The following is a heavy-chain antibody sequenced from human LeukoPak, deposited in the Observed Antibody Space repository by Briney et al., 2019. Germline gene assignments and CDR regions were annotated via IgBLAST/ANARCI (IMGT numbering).Heavy chain of an antibody. J-gene: IGHJ3*02. CDR3: ARDRWSFRITIFGVVPRAFDI. D-gene: IGHD3-3*01. Sequence: ASVKVSCKASGYTFTSYYMHWVRQAPGQGLEWMGIINPSGGSTSYAQKFQGRVTMTRDTSTSTVYMELSSLRSEDTAVYYCARDRWSFRITIFGVVPRAFDIWGQGTMVTVSS. V-gene: IGHV1-46*01. CDR2: INPSGGST. CDR1: GYTFTSYY.